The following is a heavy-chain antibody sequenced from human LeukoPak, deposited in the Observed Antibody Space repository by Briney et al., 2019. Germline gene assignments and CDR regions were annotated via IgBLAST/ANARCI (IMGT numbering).Heavy chain of an antibody. Sequence: PSETLSLTCTVSGGSISSYYWSWIRQPPGKGLEWIGYIYYSGSTNYNPSLKSRVTISVDTSKNQFSLKLSSVTAADTAVYYCARTFPSSTSETNWFDPWGQGTLVTVFS. CDR2: IYYSGST. V-gene: IGHV4-59*08. CDR3: ARTFPSSTSETNWFDP. CDR1: GGSISSYY. J-gene: IGHJ5*02. D-gene: IGHD2-2*01.